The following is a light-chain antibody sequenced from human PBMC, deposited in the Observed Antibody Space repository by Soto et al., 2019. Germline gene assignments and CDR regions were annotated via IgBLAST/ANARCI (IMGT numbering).Light chain of an antibody. CDR3: SSYTSSSPPLYD. CDR2: DVS. V-gene: IGLV2-14*01. CDR1: SSDVGGYNY. Sequence: QSVLTQPAAVSGSPGQSITISCTGTSSDVGGYNYVSWYQQHPGKAPKLMIYDVSNRPSGVSNRFSGSKSSNTASLTISGLQAEDEAVYYCSSYTSSSPPLYDFGTGTKVTVL. J-gene: IGLJ1*01.